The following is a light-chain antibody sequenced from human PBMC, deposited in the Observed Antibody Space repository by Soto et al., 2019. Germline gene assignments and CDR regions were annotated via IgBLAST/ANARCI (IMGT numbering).Light chain of an antibody. CDR3: SSYTTSITLL. J-gene: IGLJ2*01. CDR2: EVT. V-gene: IGLV2-14*01. Sequence: QSALTQPASVSGSPGQSITISCTGTSSDVGAYNFVSWYQHHPGRAPKLIIYEVTIRPSGVSNRFSGSKSGNTASLTISGLQAEDEADYYCSSYTTSITLLFGGGTKVTVL. CDR1: SSDVGAYNF.